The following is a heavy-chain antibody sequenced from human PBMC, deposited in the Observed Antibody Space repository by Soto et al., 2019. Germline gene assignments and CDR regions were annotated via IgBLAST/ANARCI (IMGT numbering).Heavy chain of an antibody. Sequence: QVQLEQSGPGLVKPSQTLSLTCKISGGSISSVNHYWSWIRQSPGEGLEWIGYIFDSGTTHYNPSLKVRVTISGDTSQSQFSLTIHSVTVADTAVYYCAREVSWIGGFDYWGQGTLVTVSS. J-gene: IGHJ4*02. V-gene: IGHV4-31*02. D-gene: IGHD2-15*01. CDR3: AREVSWIGGFDY. CDR1: GGSISSVNHY. CDR2: IFDSGTT.